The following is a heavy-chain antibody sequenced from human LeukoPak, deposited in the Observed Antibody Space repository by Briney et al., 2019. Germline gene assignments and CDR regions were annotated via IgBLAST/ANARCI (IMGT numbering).Heavy chain of an antibody. V-gene: IGHV3-23*01. CDR3: AKDATNGDYYWTKEN. D-gene: IGHD3-22*01. CDR1: GFTLSTNA. Sequence: PGGSLRLSCLTSGFTLSTNAMSWVRQAPGKGLEWVSTISGSGGSTYYADSVKGRFTISRDNSKDTLWLQMNSLRAEDTAIYYCAKDATNGDYYWTKENWGQGTLVTVSS. CDR2: ISGSGGST. J-gene: IGHJ4*02.